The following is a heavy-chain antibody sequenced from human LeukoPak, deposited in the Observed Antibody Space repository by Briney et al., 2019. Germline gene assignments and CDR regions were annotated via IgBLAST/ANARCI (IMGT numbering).Heavy chain of an antibody. J-gene: IGHJ4*02. Sequence: GSLRLSCAASGFTFSSYGMHWVRQALGKGLEWVAVISYDGSNKYYADSVKGRFTISRDNSKNTLYLQMNSLRAEDTAVYYCAKDPYYYDSSGYYDYWGQGTLVTVSS. CDR3: AKDPYYYDSSGYYDY. D-gene: IGHD3-22*01. CDR2: ISYDGSNK. V-gene: IGHV3-30*18. CDR1: GFTFSSYG.